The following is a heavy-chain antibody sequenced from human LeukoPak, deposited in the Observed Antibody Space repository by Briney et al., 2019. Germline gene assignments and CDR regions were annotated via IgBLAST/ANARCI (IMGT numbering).Heavy chain of an antibody. V-gene: IGHV4-59*01. CDR3: ARVGIAVAGTVVWDWYFDL. Sequence: SETLSLTCTVSGGSISPYFWSWIRQPPGKGLEWVGYISYTGSTNYNPSLKSRVTILVDTSKNQFSLQLTSVTAADTAVYYCARVGIAVAGTVVWDWYFDLWGRGTLVTVSS. CDR2: ISYTGST. J-gene: IGHJ2*01. CDR1: GGSISPYF. D-gene: IGHD6-19*01.